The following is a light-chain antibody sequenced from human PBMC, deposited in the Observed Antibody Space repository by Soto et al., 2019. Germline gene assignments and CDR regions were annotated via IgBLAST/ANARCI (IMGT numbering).Light chain of an antibody. Sequence: EIVMTQSPATLSVSPGERATISCRASQSVSSNLAWYQQKPGQAPRLLIYGASTRATGIPARFSGSGSGTEFTITISSLQSEDVAVYYCQQYNNWHPLTFGGGTKVEIK. CDR1: QSVSSN. J-gene: IGKJ4*01. V-gene: IGKV3-15*01. CDR2: GAS. CDR3: QQYNNWHPLT.